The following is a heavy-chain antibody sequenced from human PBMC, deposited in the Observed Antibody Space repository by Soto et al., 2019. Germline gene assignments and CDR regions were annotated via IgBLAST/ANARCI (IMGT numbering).Heavy chain of an antibody. CDR1: GLTFSKFE. Sequence: LRLSCEVSGLTFSKFEMTWVRQAPGQGLEWVSSISSDGATIYYADSVKGRFTISRDNDKNLLYLQMNSLKGEDTATYYCVRVGIVARPYWGQGTPVTVSS. CDR3: VRVGIVARPY. J-gene: IGHJ4*02. V-gene: IGHV3-48*03. CDR2: ISSDGATI. D-gene: IGHD2-21*01.